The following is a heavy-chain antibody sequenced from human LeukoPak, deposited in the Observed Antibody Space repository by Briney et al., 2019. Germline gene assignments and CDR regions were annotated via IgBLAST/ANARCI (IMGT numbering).Heavy chain of an antibody. CDR2: ISYDGSNK. V-gene: IGHV3-30*04. CDR1: GFTFSSYA. CDR3: ARDSGDYVGYFQH. J-gene: IGHJ1*01. D-gene: IGHD4-17*01. Sequence: PGRSLRLSCAASGFTFSSYAMHWVRQAPGKGLEWVAVISYDGSNKYYADSVKGRFTISRDNSKNTLYLQMNSLRAEDTAVYYCARDSGDYVGYFQHWGQGTLVTVSS.